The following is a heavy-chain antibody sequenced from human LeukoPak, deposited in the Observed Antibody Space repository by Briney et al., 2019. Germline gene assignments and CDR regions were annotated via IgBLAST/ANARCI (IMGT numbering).Heavy chain of an antibody. CDR3: ARGGEWELVNDAFDI. J-gene: IGHJ3*02. CDR1: GFTFSSYA. V-gene: IGHV3-23*01. D-gene: IGHD1-26*01. CDR2: ISGSGGTT. Sequence: GGSLRLSCAASGFTFSSYAMSWVRQAPGKGLEWVAVISGSGGTTYYADSVKGRFTISRDNAKNSLYLQMNSLRAEDTAVYYCARGGEWELVNDAFDIWGQGTMVTVSS.